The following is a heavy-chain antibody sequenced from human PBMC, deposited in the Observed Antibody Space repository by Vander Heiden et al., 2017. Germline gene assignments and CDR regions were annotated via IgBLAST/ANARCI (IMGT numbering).Heavy chain of an antibody. D-gene: IGHD6-19*01. CDR2: IYTGDSTV. Sequence: EELLLQSGAEVRQPGESLKISCKGSGYNFATYWIGWVRQMPGKGLEWMGMIYTGDSTVKYRPSSQGQVTISGDKSISTAYLQWNSLKASDTAIYYCARRVYMSGWYSIDLWGQGTLVHVAS. CDR1: GYNFATYW. V-gene: IGHV5-51*01. J-gene: IGHJ5*02. CDR3: ARRVYMSGWYSIDL.